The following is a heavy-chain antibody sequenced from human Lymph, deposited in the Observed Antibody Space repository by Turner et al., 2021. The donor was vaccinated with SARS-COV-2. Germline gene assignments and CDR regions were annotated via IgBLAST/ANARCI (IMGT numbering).Heavy chain of an antibody. CDR1: GIIVSRNY. V-gene: IGHV3-53*02. Sequence: EVQLVETGGGLLQPGGSLRLSCAASGIIVSRNYMNWVRQAAGKGREWVSVIYSGGTTYYADSVKGRFTISRDNSKNTLYLQMNSLRVEDTAVYYCARDLGTYGMDVWGQGTTVTVSS. CDR2: IYSGGTT. J-gene: IGHJ6*02. D-gene: IGHD6-13*01. CDR3: ARDLGTYGMDV.